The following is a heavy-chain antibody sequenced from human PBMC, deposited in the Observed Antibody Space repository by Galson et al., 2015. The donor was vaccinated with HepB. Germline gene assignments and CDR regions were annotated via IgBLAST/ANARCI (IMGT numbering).Heavy chain of an antibody. V-gene: IGHV4-30-4*01. CDR1: GGSIFSGDYY. CDR2: IYYSGNT. D-gene: IGHD2-2*01. J-gene: IGHJ6*02. CDR3: ARDQRGYCSTTSCLYYYGMDV. Sequence: TLSLTCTVSGGSIFSGDYYWNWVRQPPGKGLEGIGYIYYSGNTFYSPSLKSRVTISVDMSKNQFSLNLSSVTAADTAVYYCARDQRGYCSTTSCLYYYGMDVWGQETTVTVSS.